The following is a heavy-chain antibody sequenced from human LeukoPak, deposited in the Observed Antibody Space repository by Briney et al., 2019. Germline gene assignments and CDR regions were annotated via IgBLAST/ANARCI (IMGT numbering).Heavy chain of an antibody. CDR2: ISTTSGTK. CDR1: GFTFKDYT. D-gene: IGHD2-2*01. J-gene: IGHJ4*02. V-gene: IGHV3-48*01. Sequence: GGSLRLSCAASGFTFKDYTMNWVRQAPGKGLEWVSYISTTSGTKYYADSVAGRFTISRDNANNSLYLQMNNLRTEDTAVYYCAKDGRSSTPGYWGQGTLVTVSS. CDR3: AKDGRSSTPGY.